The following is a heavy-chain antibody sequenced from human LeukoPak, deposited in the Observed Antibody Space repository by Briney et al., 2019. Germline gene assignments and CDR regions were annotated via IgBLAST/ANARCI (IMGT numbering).Heavy chain of an antibody. D-gene: IGHD6-19*01. CDR2: IYYSGST. CDR3: ARVKTVAGIGNWFDP. J-gene: IGHJ5*02. CDR1: GGSISSGSYY. Sequence: SETLSLTCTVSGGSISSGSYYWSWIRQPAGKGLEWIGYIYYSGSTNYNPSLKSRVTISVDTSKNQFSLKLSSVTAADTAVYYCARVKTVAGIGNWFDPWGQGTLVTVSS. V-gene: IGHV4-61*10.